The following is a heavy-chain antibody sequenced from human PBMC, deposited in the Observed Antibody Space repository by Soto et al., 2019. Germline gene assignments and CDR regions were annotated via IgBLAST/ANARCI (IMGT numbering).Heavy chain of an antibody. J-gene: IGHJ4*02. Sequence: QVQLVESGGGVVQPGRSLRLSCAASGFTFSSYAMHWVRQAPGKGLEWVAVISYDGSNKYYADSVKGRFTISRDNSKNTLYLQMNSLRAEDTAVYYCARDGFPRLSRGYYDSSGSLDWWGQGTLVTVSS. CDR3: ARDGFPRLSRGYYDSSGSLDW. V-gene: IGHV3-30-3*01. CDR2: ISYDGSNK. CDR1: GFTFSSYA. D-gene: IGHD3-22*01.